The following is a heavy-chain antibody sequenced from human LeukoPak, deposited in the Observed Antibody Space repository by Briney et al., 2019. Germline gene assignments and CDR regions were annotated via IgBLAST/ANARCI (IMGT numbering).Heavy chain of an antibody. CDR1: GGSFSGYY. CDR2: INHGGST. J-gene: IGHJ6*03. CDR3: ARLGIDYDILTGPPYYYYYMDV. Sequence: SETLSLTCAVYGGSFSGYYWSWIRQPPGKGLEWIGEINHGGSTNYNPSLKSRVTISVDTSKNQFSLKLSSVTAADTAVYYCARLGIDYDILTGPPYYYYYMDVWGKGTTVTVSS. D-gene: IGHD3-9*01. V-gene: IGHV4-34*01.